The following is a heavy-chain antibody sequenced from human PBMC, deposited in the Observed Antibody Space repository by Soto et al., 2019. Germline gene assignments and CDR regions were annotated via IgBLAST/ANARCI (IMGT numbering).Heavy chain of an antibody. D-gene: IGHD6-19*01. Sequence: PGGSLRLSCAASEFTFSSYAMHWVRQAPGKGLEWVAVISYDGSNKYYADSVKGRFTISRDNSKNTLYLQMNSLRAEDTAVYYCARDIGSREDSSGWTGFDYWGQGTLVTVSS. CDR1: EFTFSSYA. CDR2: ISYDGSNK. V-gene: IGHV3-30-3*01. J-gene: IGHJ4*02. CDR3: ARDIGSREDSSGWTGFDY.